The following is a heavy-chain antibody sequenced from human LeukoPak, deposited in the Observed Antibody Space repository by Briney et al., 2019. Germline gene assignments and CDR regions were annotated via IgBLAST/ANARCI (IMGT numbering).Heavy chain of an antibody. CDR1: GGTFSSYA. V-gene: IGHV1-69*04. D-gene: IGHD2-21*02. Sequence: SVKVSCKASGGTFSSYAISWVRQAPGQGLEWMGRIIPIFGIANYAQKFQGRVTITADKSTSTAYMELSSLRSEDTAVYYCARSSVTAIIYYYYGMDVRGQGTTVTVSS. J-gene: IGHJ6*02. CDR3: ARSSVTAIIYYYYGMDV. CDR2: IIPIFGIA.